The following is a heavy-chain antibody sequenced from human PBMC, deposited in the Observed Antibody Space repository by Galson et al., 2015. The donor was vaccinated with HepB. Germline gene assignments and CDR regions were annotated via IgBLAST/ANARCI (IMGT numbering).Heavy chain of an antibody. CDR1: GDSIHGSDYY. V-gene: IGHV4-30-4*01. CDR3: ARESCTNSVCYGRMFDS. CDR2: IYYSGGT. J-gene: IGHJ4*02. Sequence: TLSLTCTVSGDSIHGSDYYWTWIPQSPGKGLEWIGHIYYSGGTYYHPSLKSRITISIDTSKNQFSLKLTSVAAADTAVYYCARESCTNSVCYGRMFDSWGQGTLVTVSS. D-gene: IGHD2-8*01.